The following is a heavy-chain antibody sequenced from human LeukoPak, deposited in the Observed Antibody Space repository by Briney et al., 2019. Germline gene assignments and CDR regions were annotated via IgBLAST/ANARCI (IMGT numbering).Heavy chain of an antibody. CDR2: ISSSSSYI. J-gene: IGHJ4*02. CDR1: GFTFSSYS. V-gene: IGHV3-21*01. Sequence: GGSLRLSCAASGFTFSSYSMNWVRQAPGKGLEWVSSISSSSSYIYYADSVKGRFTISRDNAKNSLYLQMNSLRAEDTAVYYCARAYSGSYFPIGLFDYWGQGTLVTVSS. CDR3: ARAYSGSYFPIGLFDY. D-gene: IGHD1-26*01.